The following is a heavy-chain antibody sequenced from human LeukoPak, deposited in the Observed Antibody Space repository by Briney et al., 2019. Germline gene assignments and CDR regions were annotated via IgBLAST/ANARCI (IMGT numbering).Heavy chain of an antibody. V-gene: IGHV3-21*01. D-gene: IGHD4-17*01. Sequence: GGSLRLSCAASGFTFSSYSMNWVRQAPGKGLEWVSSISSSSSYIYYADSVKGRFTISRDNAKNSLYLQMNSLRAEDTAVYYCARDAENYGDYGFNWFDPWGQGTLVTVSS. CDR2: ISSSSSYI. CDR1: GFTFSSYS. CDR3: ARDAENYGDYGFNWFDP. J-gene: IGHJ5*02.